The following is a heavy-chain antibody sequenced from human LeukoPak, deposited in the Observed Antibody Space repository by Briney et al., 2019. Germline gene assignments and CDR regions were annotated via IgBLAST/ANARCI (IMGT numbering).Heavy chain of an antibody. CDR1: GFTFSTYW. CDR3: ARDGRFVVVPSI. Sequence: GGSLRLSCAASGFTFSTYWMSWVRQAPGKGLEWVATIKHDGSEKYYVDSVKGRFTISRDNAKNSLYLQMNSLGAEDTAVYYCARDGRFVVVPSIWGQGTLVTVSS. D-gene: IGHD2-2*01. CDR2: IKHDGSEK. V-gene: IGHV3-7*01. J-gene: IGHJ4*02.